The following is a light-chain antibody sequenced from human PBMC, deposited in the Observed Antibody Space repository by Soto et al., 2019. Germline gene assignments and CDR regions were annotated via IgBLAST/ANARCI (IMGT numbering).Light chain of an antibody. CDR3: QQYGGSPT. CDR1: HIVSSSY. J-gene: IGKJ4*01. Sequence: EKVLTQSPGSLSLSAGERATLSCRSSHIVSSSYIAWYQRKPGQAPRLLIYGASSRATGVPDRFSGSGYGKDFTLTISRLEPEDSAVYYCQQYGGSPTFGGGTKVEIK. CDR2: GAS. V-gene: IGKV3-20*01.